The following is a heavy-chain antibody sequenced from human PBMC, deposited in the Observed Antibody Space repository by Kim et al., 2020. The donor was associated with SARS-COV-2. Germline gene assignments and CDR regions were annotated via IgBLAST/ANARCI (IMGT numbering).Heavy chain of an antibody. Sequence: GGSLRLSCAASGFTFSSYEMNWVRQAPGKGLEWVSYISSSGSTIYYADSVKGRFTISRDNAKNSLYLQMNSLRAEDTAVYYCARKVLLWFGEYWDYWGQGTLVTVSS. D-gene: IGHD3-10*01. CDR1: GFTFSSYE. CDR3: ARKVLLWFGEYWDY. V-gene: IGHV3-48*03. CDR2: ISSSGSTI. J-gene: IGHJ4*02.